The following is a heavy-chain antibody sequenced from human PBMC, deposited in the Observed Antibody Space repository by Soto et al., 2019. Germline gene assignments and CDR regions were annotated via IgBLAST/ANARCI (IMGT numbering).Heavy chain of an antibody. V-gene: IGHV3-21*01. D-gene: IGHD6-13*01. CDR3: AAGGIAAAGTFWFDP. CDR1: GFTFSSYS. Sequence: GGSLRLSCAASGFTFSSYSMNWVRQAPGKGLEWVSSISSSSSYIYYADSVKGRFTISRDNAKNSLYLQMNSLRAEDTAVYYCAAGGIAAAGTFWFDPWGQGTLVTVSS. J-gene: IGHJ5*02. CDR2: ISSSSSYI.